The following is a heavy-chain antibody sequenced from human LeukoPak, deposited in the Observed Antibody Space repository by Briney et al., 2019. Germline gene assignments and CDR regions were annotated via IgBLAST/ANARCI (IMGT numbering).Heavy chain of an antibody. D-gene: IGHD3-10*01. J-gene: IGHJ4*02. Sequence: PGGSLRLSCAASGFTLSSYAMSWVRQAPGKGLEWVSAISVSGNTYHADSVKGRFTISRDSSKNTLYLQMNSLRAEDTAVYYCASSKVLLWFGEFTEPEPIGYWGQGTLVTVSS. CDR3: ASSKVLLWFGEFTEPEPIGY. V-gene: IGHV3-23*01. CDR2: ISVSGNT. CDR1: GFTLSSYA.